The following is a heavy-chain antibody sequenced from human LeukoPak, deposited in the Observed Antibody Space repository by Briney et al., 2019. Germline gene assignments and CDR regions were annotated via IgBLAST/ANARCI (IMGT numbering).Heavy chain of an antibody. CDR1: GYNFTYYG. D-gene: IGHD3-22*01. V-gene: IGHV1-18*01. J-gene: IGHJ3*02. CDR2: ISAYNGNT. CDR3: ARDLTYYYDSSGATTNDSFDI. Sequence: ASVKVSCKASGYNFTYYGISWVRQAPGQGLEWMGWISAYNGNTNYAQKLQGRVTMTTDTSTSTAYMELRSLRSDDTAVYYCARDLTYYYDSSGATTNDSFDIWGQGTMVTVSS.